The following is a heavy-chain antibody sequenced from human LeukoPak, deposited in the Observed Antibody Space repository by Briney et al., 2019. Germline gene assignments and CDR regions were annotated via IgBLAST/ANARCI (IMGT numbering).Heavy chain of an antibody. V-gene: IGHV3-21*04. Sequence: GGSLRLSCAASGFTFSSYSMNWVRQAPGKGLEWVSSISSSSIYIYYADSVKGRFTISRDNDKNSLYLQMNSLRAEDTALYYCARISARSFAYWGQGTLVTVSS. J-gene: IGHJ4*02. CDR2: ISSSSIYI. D-gene: IGHD2/OR15-2a*01. CDR3: ARISARSFAY. CDR1: GFTFSSYS.